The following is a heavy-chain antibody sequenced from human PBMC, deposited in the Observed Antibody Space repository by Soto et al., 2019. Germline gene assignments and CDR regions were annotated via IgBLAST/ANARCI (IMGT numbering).Heavy chain of an antibody. CDR2: INYSGNT. V-gene: IGHV4-61*01. CDR3: ATLTNPGRNSYYGMDV. CDR1: GGSVSSGTYY. D-gene: IGHD3-10*01. Sequence: QVQLQESGPGLVKPSETLSLTCTVSGGSVSSGTYYWSWVRQPPGKGLEWIGYINYSGNTNYNPTLKSRCTISVDTSKNQFSLTLTSVTAADTAVYYCATLTNPGRNSYYGMDVWGQGTTVTVSS. J-gene: IGHJ6*02.